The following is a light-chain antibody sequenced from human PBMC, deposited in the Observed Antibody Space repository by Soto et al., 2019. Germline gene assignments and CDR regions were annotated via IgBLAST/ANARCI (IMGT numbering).Light chain of an antibody. V-gene: IGKV3-15*01. Sequence: EIVMTQSPATLSLSPGDRATLSCRASQSVSSNLVWYQQKPGQAPRLLIYDTSTRASDVPARFSGSGSETEFTLTISSLQSEDFAVYYCQHYNNWPFTFGQGTKVDIK. CDR1: QSVSSN. CDR2: DTS. CDR3: QHYNNWPFT. J-gene: IGKJ2*01.